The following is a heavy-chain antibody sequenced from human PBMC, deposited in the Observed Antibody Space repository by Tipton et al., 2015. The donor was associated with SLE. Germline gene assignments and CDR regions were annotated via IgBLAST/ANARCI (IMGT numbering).Heavy chain of an antibody. Sequence: TLSLTCAVYGGSFSGYYWSWIRQPPGKGLEWIGEINHSGSTNYNPSLKSRVTISVDTSKNQFSLKLSSVTAADTAVYYCARDFPLGMSPLWGQGTLVTVSS. V-gene: IGHV4-34*01. J-gene: IGHJ4*02. CDR2: INHSGST. D-gene: IGHD7-27*01. CDR1: GGSFSGYY. CDR3: ARDFPLGMSPL.